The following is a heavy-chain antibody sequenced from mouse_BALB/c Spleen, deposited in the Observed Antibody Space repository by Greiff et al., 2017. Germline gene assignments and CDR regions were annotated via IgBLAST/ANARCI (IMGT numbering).Heavy chain of an antibody. D-gene: IGHD1-1*01. CDR3: ARDYGSSYYFDY. V-gene: IGHV7-3*02. Sequence: VESGGGLVQPGGSLRLSCATSGFTFTDYYMSWVRQPPGKALEWLGFIRNKANGYTTEYSASVKGRFTISRDNSQSILYLQMNTLRAEDSATYYCARDYGSSYYFDYWGQGTTLTVSS. CDR1: GFTFTDYY. J-gene: IGHJ2*01. CDR2: IRNKANGYTT.